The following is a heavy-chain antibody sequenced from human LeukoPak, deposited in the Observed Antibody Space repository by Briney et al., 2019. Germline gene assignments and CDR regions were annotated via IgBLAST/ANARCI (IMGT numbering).Heavy chain of an antibody. D-gene: IGHD5-24*01. V-gene: IGHV3-11*01. CDR1: GFTFSDYY. CDR2: ISSSGSTI. Sequence: PGGSLRLSCAASGFTFSDYYMSWIRQAPGKGLEWVSYISSSGSTIYYADSVKGRFTISRDDAKNSLYLQMNSLRAEDTAVYYCAREATIFSIGRFDYWGQGTLVTVSS. CDR3: AREATIFSIGRFDY. J-gene: IGHJ4*02.